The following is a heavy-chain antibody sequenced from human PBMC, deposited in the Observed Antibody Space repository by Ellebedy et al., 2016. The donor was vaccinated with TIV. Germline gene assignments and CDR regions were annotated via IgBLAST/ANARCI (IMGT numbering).Heavy chain of an antibody. CDR2: IRRSSSTI. CDR1: GFTFSPYS. V-gene: IGHV3-48*04. J-gene: IGHJ6*03. Sequence: GGSLRLSXAASGFTFSPYSMNWVRQAPGRGLEWLSYIRRSSSTIYYADSVKGRFTISRDDAKHSVYLQMNSLRVEDTAVYYCNKGDYMDVWGKGTTVNVS. CDR3: NKGDYMDV. D-gene: IGHD3-16*01.